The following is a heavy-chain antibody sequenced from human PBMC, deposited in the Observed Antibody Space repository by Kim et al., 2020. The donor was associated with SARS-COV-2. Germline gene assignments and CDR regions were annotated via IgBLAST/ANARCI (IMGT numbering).Heavy chain of an antibody. CDR2: NQGART. J-gene: IGHJ4*02. V-gene: IGHV4-34*01. D-gene: IGHD6-13*01. Sequence: NQGARTTDTPSLKRRVTISVATSKNQFSLKLSSVTAAATAVYYCARGGVFWGQGTLVTVSS. CDR3: ARGGVF.